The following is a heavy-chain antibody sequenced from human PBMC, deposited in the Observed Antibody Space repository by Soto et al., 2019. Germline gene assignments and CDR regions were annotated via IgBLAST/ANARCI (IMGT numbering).Heavy chain of an antibody. Sequence: SETLSLTCAVSGGSISTSNWWSWVRQPPGKGLEWIGEVYRTGSTNYNPSLESRVTVSIDKSKNQFSLKLSSVTAADTAVYYCARMYYDFWSGYIPWGQGTLVTVS. CDR1: GGSISTSNW. V-gene: IGHV4-4*02. CDR2: VYRTGST. J-gene: IGHJ5*02. CDR3: ARMYYDFWSGYIP. D-gene: IGHD3-3*01.